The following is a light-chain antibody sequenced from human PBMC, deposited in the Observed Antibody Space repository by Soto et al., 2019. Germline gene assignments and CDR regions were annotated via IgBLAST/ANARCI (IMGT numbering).Light chain of an antibody. Sequence: EIVLTQSPATLSLSPGERATLSCRASQSVSSYLAWYQQKPGQAPRLLIYDASNRATGIPARFSGSGSGTDFTLTICSLEPDDLAVYYCQQRSNWPSFGHGTRLEIK. CDR2: DAS. V-gene: IGKV3-11*01. J-gene: IGKJ5*01. CDR3: QQRSNWPS. CDR1: QSVSSY.